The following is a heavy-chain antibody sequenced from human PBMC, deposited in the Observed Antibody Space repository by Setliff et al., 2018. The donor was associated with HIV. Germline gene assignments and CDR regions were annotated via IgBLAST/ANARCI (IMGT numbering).Heavy chain of an antibody. Sequence: GASVKVSCAASGFTFSSYWMSWVRQAPGKGLEWVANIKQDGSEKYYVDSVKGRFTISRDNAKNSLYLQMNSLRAEDTAVYYCARAAYGSDYPDYWGQGTLVTVSS. J-gene: IGHJ4*02. CDR3: ARAAYGSDYPDY. CDR2: IKQDGSEK. D-gene: IGHD3-10*01. CDR1: GFTFSSYW. V-gene: IGHV3-7*03.